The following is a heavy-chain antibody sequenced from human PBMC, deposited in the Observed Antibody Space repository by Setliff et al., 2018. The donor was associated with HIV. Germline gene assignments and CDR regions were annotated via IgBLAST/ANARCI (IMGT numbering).Heavy chain of an antibody. CDR2: IYYIGST. V-gene: IGHV4-39*01. Sequence: NPSETLSLTCTVSGGSISSSNYYWGWIRQPPGKGLELIGTIYYIGSTSYNPSLESRLTISVDTSSNHFSLRLTSVTAADTAVYYCARHPAEGSGSYAALKRHFDLWGRGTLVTVSS. CDR1: GGSISSSNYY. CDR3: ARHPAEGSGSYAALKRHFDL. D-gene: IGHD3-10*01. J-gene: IGHJ2*01.